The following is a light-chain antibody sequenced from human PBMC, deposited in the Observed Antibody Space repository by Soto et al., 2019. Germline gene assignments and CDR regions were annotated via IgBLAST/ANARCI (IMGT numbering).Light chain of an antibody. CDR1: SSNIGTNT. J-gene: IGLJ1*01. CDR2: SND. Sequence: QSVLTQPPSASGTPGQRVSISCSGGSSNIGTNTVNWYQHLPGTAPKLLIFSNDERPSGVPDRFSGSKSGTSASLAISGLQSDDEADYYCCTHAGRNVYVFGTGTKVTVL. V-gene: IGLV1-44*01. CDR3: CTHAGRNVYV.